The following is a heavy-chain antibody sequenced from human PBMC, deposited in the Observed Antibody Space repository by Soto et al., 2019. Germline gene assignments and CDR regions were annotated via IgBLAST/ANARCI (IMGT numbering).Heavy chain of an antibody. Sequence: SETLSLTCAVYGGSFSGYYWSWIRQPPGKGLEWIGEIDHSGSTNYNPSLKSRVTISVDTSKNQFSLKLSSVTAADTAVYYCARHCSGGSCHALFDYWGQGTLVTVSS. CDR1: GGSFSGYY. CDR3: ARHCSGGSCHALFDY. V-gene: IGHV4-34*01. D-gene: IGHD2-15*01. J-gene: IGHJ4*02. CDR2: IDHSGST.